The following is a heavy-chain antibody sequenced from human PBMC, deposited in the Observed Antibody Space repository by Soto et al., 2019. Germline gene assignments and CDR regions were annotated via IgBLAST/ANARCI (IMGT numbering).Heavy chain of an antibody. Sequence: SETLSLTCTVSGGSISSSSYYWGWIRQPPGKGLEWIGSIYYSGSTYYNPSLKSRVTISVDTSKNQFSLKLSSVTAAYSAVYYCARRPSYYMDVWGKGTTVTVSS. J-gene: IGHJ6*03. CDR3: ARRPSYYMDV. CDR1: GGSISSSSYY. V-gene: IGHV4-39*01. CDR2: IYYSGST.